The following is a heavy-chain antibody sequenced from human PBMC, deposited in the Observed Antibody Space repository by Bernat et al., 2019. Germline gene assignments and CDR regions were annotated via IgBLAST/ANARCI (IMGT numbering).Heavy chain of an antibody. D-gene: IGHD4-17*01. CDR3: ARQRDYLKYNWFDP. CDR2: IYYSGST. V-gene: IGHV4-39*01. Sequence: QLQLQESGPGLVKPSETLSLTCTVSGGSISSSSYYWGWIRQPPGKGLEWIGSIYYSGSTYYNPSLKSRVTISVDTSKNQFSLKLSSVTAADTAVYYCARQRDYLKYNWFDPWGQGTLVTVSS. J-gene: IGHJ5*02. CDR1: GGSISSSSYY.